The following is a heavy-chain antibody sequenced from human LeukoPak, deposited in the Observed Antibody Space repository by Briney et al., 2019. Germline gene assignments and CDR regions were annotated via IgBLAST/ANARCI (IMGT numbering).Heavy chain of an antibody. V-gene: IGHV3-23*01. CDR3: AKVRGGLYYYGSGSYYMNY. J-gene: IGHJ4*02. D-gene: IGHD3-10*01. CDR2: ISGSGGST. Sequence: GGSPRLSCAASGFTFSSYAMSWVRQAPGKGLEWVSAISGSGGSTYYADSVKGRFTISRDNSKNTLYLQMNSLRAEDTAVYYCAKVRGGLYYYGSGSYYMNYWGQGTLVTVSS. CDR1: GFTFSSYA.